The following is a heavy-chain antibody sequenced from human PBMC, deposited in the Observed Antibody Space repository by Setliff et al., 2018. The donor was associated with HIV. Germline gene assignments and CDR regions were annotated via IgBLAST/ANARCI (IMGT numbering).Heavy chain of an antibody. V-gene: IGHV4-39*01. CDR1: GGSIITSDDY. Sequence: SETLSLTCIVSGGSIITSDDYWGWIRQPPGKGLEWIGSFYYGGNTYYNPSLKSRVTISADTSKNQFSLKLSSVTAADTAVYYCARVGASGVPSTMDYYYYMDVWGKGTTVTVSS. CDR3: ARVGASGVPSTMDYYYYMDV. CDR2: FYYGGNT. D-gene: IGHD3-10*01. J-gene: IGHJ6*03.